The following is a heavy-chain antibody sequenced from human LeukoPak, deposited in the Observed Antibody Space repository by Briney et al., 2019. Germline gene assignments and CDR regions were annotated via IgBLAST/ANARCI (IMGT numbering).Heavy chain of an antibody. CDR1: GFTVSSNY. CDR3: ARGLYPMGGIPDAFDI. J-gene: IGHJ3*02. D-gene: IGHD2-2*02. Sequence: GGSLRLSCAVSGFTVSSNYMSWVRQAPGKGLEWVSVIYSGGNTYYAGSVKGRFTISRDNSENTLYLQMGSLRAEDMAVYYCARGLYPMGGIPDAFDIWGQGTMVTVSS. CDR2: IYSGGNT. V-gene: IGHV3-53*05.